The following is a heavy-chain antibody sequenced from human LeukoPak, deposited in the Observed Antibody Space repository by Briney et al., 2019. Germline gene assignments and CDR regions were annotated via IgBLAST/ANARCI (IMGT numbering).Heavy chain of an antibody. V-gene: IGHV4-59*01. Sequence: PSETLSLTCTVSGASISSDYWSWIRQPPGKGLEWIGFISYSRNTNYNPSLKSRVTMSVDTSKNQFSLRLISVTATDTAIYYCARFLRGATNALEIWGQGTMVTVSS. CDR3: ARFLRGATNALEI. CDR2: ISYSRNT. CDR1: GASISSDY. J-gene: IGHJ3*02. D-gene: IGHD1-26*01.